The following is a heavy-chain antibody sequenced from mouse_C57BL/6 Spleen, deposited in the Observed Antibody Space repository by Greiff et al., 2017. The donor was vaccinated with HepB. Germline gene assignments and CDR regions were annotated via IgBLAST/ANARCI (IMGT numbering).Heavy chain of an antibody. D-gene: IGHD2-3*01. CDR3: ASYDGYSLYFHD. V-gene: IGHV1-76*01. CDR2: IYPGSGNT. J-gene: IGHJ2*01. Sequence: QVQLQQSGAELVRSGASVKLSCKASGYTFTDYYINWVQQRTGQGLEWIARIYPGSGNTYYNEKFKGKATLTAEKSSSTAYMQLSSLTSEDSAVYFCASYDGYSLYFHDCLQGTTLPVSS. CDR1: GYTFTDYY.